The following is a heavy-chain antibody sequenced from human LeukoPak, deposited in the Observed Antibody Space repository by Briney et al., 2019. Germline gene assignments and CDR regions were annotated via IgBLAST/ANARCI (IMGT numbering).Heavy chain of an antibody. D-gene: IGHD3-10*01. CDR3: ARGVWYGELPPDY. CDR2: IYYSGST. V-gene: IGHV4-30-4*01. Sequence: SQTLSLTCTVSGDSISSGDHYWTWIRQSPGKGLEWIGYIYYSGSTNYNPSLKGRVTISIDTSKSLFSLKLTSVTAADTAVYYCARGVWYGELPPDYWGQGTLVTVSS. J-gene: IGHJ4*02. CDR1: GDSISSGDHY.